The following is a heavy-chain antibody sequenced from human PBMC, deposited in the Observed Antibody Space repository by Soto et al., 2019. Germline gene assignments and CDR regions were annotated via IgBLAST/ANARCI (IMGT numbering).Heavy chain of an antibody. CDR2: ITASGGRT. J-gene: IGHJ4*02. Sequence: PGGSLRLSCTASGFTFSSYAMTWVRQAPGRGLGGVSGITASGGRTLYADSVKGRFTISRDNSRSTLYLQMNSLRAEDTAVYYCAKVIVGALGFDYWGQGTLVTVSS. CDR3: AKVIVGALGFDY. CDR1: GFTFSSYA. V-gene: IGHV3-23*01. D-gene: IGHD1-26*01.